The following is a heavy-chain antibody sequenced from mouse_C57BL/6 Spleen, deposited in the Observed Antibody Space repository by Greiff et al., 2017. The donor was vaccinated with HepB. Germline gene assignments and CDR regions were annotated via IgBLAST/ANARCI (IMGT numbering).Heavy chain of an antibody. V-gene: IGHV5-4*01. CDR2: ISDGGSYT. CDR3: ARDGDYDYDGAMDY. CDR1: GFTFSSYA. Sequence: EVQLVESGGGLVKPGGSLKLSCAASGFTFSSYAMSWVRQTPETRLEWVATISDGGSYTYYPDNVKGRFTISRDNAKNNLYLQMSHLKSEDTAMYYCARDGDYDYDGAMDYWGQGTSVTVSS. D-gene: IGHD2-4*01. J-gene: IGHJ4*01.